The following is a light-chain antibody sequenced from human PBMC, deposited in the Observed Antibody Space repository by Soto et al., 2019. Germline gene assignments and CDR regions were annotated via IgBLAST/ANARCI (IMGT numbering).Light chain of an antibody. Sequence: DIVMTQSPLSLPVTPGEPASISCRSSQSLLHSNGYNCLHWYLQKPGHSPQLLIYLGSNRASGVPDRFSGSGSGTDFTLKISRVEAEDVGVYYCMQALQTPFTFGQGTRLEIK. CDR3: MQALQTPFT. CDR2: LGS. J-gene: IGKJ5*01. CDR1: QSLLHSNGYNC. V-gene: IGKV2-28*01.